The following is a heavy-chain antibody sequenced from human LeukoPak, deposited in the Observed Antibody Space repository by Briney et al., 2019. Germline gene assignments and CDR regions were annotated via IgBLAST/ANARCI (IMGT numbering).Heavy chain of an antibody. Sequence: ASVKVSCKASGYTFTRYYMHWVRQAPGQGLEWMGIINPSGGSTSYAQKFQGRVTMTRDTSTSTAYMELSSLRSEDTAVYYCARGETVTKTFYYYYGMDVWGQGTTVTVSS. CDR3: ARGETVTKTFYYYYGMDV. D-gene: IGHD4-17*01. V-gene: IGHV1-46*01. J-gene: IGHJ6*02. CDR1: GYTFTRYY. CDR2: INPSGGST.